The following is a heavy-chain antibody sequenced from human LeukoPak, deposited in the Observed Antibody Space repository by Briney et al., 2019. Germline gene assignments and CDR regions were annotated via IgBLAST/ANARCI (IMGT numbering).Heavy chain of an antibody. V-gene: IGHV3-21*01. J-gene: IGHJ6*03. CDR2: VSSASTFI. D-gene: IGHD3-22*01. CDR1: GVTFSRYS. Sequence: GESLRLSCAASGVTFSRYSMNWGRQAPGKGLEWLASVSSASTFIYSADSVKGRFTISRDTAKNSLFLQMNSLRAEDTAIYYCARDYFDSSDYPQTYYYYYMDVWGKGTTVTVSS. CDR3: ARDYFDSSDYPQTYYYYYMDV.